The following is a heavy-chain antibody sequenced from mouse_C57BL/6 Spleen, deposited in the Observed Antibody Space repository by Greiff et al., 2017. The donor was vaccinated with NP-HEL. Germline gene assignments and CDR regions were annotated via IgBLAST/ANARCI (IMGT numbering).Heavy chain of an antibody. CDR2: IYPGDGDT. CDR1: GYAFRSYW. J-gene: IGHJ3*01. Sequence: QVQLQQSGAELVKPGASVKISCKASGYAFRSYWMNWVKQRPGKGLAWIGQIYPGDGDTNYNGKFKGKATLTADKSSSTAYMQLSSLTSEDSAVYFCARQDYYGSSLAWFAYWGQGTLVTVSA. CDR3: ARQDYYGSSLAWFAY. D-gene: IGHD1-1*01. V-gene: IGHV1-80*01.